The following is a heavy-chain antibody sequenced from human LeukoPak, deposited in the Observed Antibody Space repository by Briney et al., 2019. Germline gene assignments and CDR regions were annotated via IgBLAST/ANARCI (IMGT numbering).Heavy chain of an antibody. CDR1: GFTFSSYW. CDR3: ARDRPTYYDFWIGGDDAFDI. J-gene: IGHJ3*02. Sequence: GGSLRLSCAASGFTFSSYWMHWVRQAPGKGLVWVSRINSDGSSTSYADSVKGRFTISRDNAKNTLYLQMNSLRAEDTAVYYCARDRPTYYDFWIGGDDAFDIWGQGTMVTVSS. CDR2: INSDGSST. V-gene: IGHV3-74*01. D-gene: IGHD3-3*01.